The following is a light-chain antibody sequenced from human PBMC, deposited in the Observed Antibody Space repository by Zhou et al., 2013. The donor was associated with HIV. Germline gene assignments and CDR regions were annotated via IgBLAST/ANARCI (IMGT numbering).Light chain of an antibody. Sequence: DIQMTQSPSTLSASIGDRVIITCRASQSISSRLAWYQQKPGKAPKLLIYKASSLESGVPSRFSGSESGTEFTLTISSLQPDDFATYYCQHYNGFPYTFGRGTKVDI. V-gene: IGKV1-5*03. CDR2: KAS. CDR1: QSISSR. CDR3: QHYNGFPYT. J-gene: IGKJ2*01.